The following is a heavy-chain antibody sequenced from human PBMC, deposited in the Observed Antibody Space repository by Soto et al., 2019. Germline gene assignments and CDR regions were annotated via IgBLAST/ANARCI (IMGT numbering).Heavy chain of an antibody. CDR2: IIPIFGTA. CDR1: GGTFSGYA. J-gene: IGHJ5*02. Sequence: GASVKVSCKASGGTFSGYAISWVRQAPGQGLEWMGGIIPIFGTANYAQKFQGRVTITADESTSTAYMELSSLRSEDTAVYYCARIIPVVASPQGWFDPWGQGTLVTVSS. CDR3: ARIIPVVASPQGWFDP. D-gene: IGHD2-15*01. V-gene: IGHV1-69*13.